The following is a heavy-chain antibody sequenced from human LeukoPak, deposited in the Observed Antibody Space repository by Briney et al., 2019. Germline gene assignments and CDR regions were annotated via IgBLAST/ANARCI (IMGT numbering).Heavy chain of an antibody. J-gene: IGHJ4*02. Sequence: GGSLRLSCAASGFTFSSYWMSWVRQAPGKGLEWVANIKKDGSEKYYVDSVKGRFTISRDNAKTSLYLQMNSLRAEDTAVYYCVRSGGYWFDYWGQGTLVTVSS. CDR3: VRSGGYWFDY. CDR2: IKKDGSEK. CDR1: GFTFSSYW. V-gene: IGHV3-7*01. D-gene: IGHD2-15*01.